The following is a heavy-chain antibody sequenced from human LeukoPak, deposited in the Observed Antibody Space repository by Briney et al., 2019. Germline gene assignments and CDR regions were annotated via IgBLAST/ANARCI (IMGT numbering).Heavy chain of an antibody. CDR3: ASELIFGSFDY. V-gene: IGHV3-30*04. D-gene: IGHD3-3*01. CDR2: ISYDGSNK. Sequence: GGSLRLSCAASGFTFSSYAMHWVRQAPGKGLEWVAVISYDGSNKYYADSVKGRFTISRDNSKNTLYLQMNSLRAEDTAVYYCASELIFGSFDYWGQGTLVTVSS. J-gene: IGHJ4*02. CDR1: GFTFSSYA.